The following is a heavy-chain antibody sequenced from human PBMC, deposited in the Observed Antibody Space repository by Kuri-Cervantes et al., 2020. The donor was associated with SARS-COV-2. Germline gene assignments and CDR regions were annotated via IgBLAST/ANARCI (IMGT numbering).Heavy chain of an antibody. J-gene: IGHJ4*02. CDR1: GFTFSSYA. Sequence: GGSLRLSRAASGFTFSSYAMSWVRQAPGKGLEWVSAISGSGGSTYYADSVKGRFTISRDNSKNTLYLQMNSLRAEDTAVYYCATGLDTAMVTGFEYYFDYWGQGTLVTVSS. V-gene: IGHV3-23*01. D-gene: IGHD5-18*01. CDR3: ATGLDTAMVTGFEYYFDY. CDR2: ISGSGGST.